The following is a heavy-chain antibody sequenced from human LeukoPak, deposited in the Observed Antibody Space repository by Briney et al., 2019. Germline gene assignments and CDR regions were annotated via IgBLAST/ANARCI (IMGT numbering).Heavy chain of an antibody. J-gene: IGHJ4*02. CDR2: IIPIFGTA. CDR3: ATDYGGNSAMDY. Sequence: ASVKVSCKASGGTFISYAISWVRQAPGQGLEWMGGIIPIFGTANYAQKFQGRVTITADESTSTAYMELSSLRSEDTAVYYCATDYGGNSAMDYWGQGTLVTVSS. CDR1: GGTFISYA. V-gene: IGHV1-69*13. D-gene: IGHD4-23*01.